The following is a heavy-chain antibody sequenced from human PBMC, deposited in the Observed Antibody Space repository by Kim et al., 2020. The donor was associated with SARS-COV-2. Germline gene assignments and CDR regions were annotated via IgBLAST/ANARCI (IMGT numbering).Heavy chain of an antibody. CDR3: ARDSAAAGTSGMDV. CDR1: GGSISSSNW. CDR2: IYHSGST. V-gene: IGHV4-4*02. Sequence: SETLSLTCAVSGGSISSSNWWSWVRQPPGKGLECIGEIYHSGSTNYNPSLKSRGTISVYKSKNQFSLKLSSVTAADTAVYYCARDSAAAGTSGMDVWGQGTKVTVSS. D-gene: IGHD6-13*01. J-gene: IGHJ6*02.